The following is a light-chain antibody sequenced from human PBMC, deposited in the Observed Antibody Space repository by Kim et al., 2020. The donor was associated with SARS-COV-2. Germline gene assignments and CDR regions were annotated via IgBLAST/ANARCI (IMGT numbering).Light chain of an antibody. J-gene: IGKJ1*01. Sequence: EMVMTQSPATLSVSPGERATLSCRASQSVSNNLAWYQQKPGQAPRLLIYDASTRATGIPARFSGSGSGTEFTLTISSLQSEDFAVYYCQQYNNWPRTFGQGTKVEIK. CDR2: DAS. V-gene: IGKV3-15*01. CDR1: QSVSNN. CDR3: QQYNNWPRT.